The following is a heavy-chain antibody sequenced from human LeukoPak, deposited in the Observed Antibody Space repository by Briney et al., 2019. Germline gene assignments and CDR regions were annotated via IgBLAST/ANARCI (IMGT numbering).Heavy chain of an antibody. CDR2: IHPSGTM. D-gene: IGHD1-1*01. V-gene: IGHV4-38-2*02. Sequence: SETLSLTCVVSGLSMSSGYYWGWIRQPPGKGLEWIGNIHPSGTMFHNSSLNSRVTMSIDTSKNQFSLKLSSVTAADTAVYYCAREAERRVVNWGQGTLVTVSS. CDR3: AREAERRVVN. J-gene: IGHJ4*01. CDR1: GLSMSSGYY.